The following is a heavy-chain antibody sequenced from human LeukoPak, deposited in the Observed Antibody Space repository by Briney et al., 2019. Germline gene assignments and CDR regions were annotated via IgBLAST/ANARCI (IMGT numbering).Heavy chain of an antibody. CDR3: ARHPDYDYVWGSYRHFDY. CDR1: GGSFSGYY. J-gene: IGHJ4*02. Sequence: SEALSLTCAVYGGSFSGYYWSWIRQPPGKGLEWIGEINHSGSTNYNPSLKSRVTISVDTSKNQFSLKLSSVTAADTAVYYCARHPDYDYVWGSYRHFDYWSQGTLVTVSS. CDR2: INHSGST. V-gene: IGHV4-34*01. D-gene: IGHD3-16*02.